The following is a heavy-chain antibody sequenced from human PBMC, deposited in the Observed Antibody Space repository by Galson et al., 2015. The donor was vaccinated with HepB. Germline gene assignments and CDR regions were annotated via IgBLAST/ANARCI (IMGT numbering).Heavy chain of an antibody. CDR2: IIPILGIA. D-gene: IGHD3-22*01. Sequence: CKASGGTFSSYTISWVRQAPGQGLEWMGRIIPILGIANYAQKFQGRVTITADKSTSTAYMELSSLRSEDTAVYYCARGDLYYYDSSGRNAGAFDIWGQGTMVTVSS. V-gene: IGHV1-69*02. J-gene: IGHJ3*02. CDR1: GGTFSSYT. CDR3: ARGDLYYYDSSGRNAGAFDI.